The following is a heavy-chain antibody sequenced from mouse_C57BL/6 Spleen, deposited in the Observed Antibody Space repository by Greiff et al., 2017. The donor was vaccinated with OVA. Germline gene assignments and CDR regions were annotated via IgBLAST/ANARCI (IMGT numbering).Heavy chain of an antibody. CDR3: ARNYGNYDWYFDV. D-gene: IGHD2-1*01. J-gene: IGHJ1*03. CDR2: ISGGGGNT. V-gene: IGHV5-9*01. CDR1: GFTFSSYT. Sequence: EVQGVESGGGLVKPGGSLKLSCAASGFTFSSYTMSWVRQTPEKRLEWVATISGGGGNTYYPDSVKGRFTISRDNAKNTLYLQMSSLRSEDTALYYCARNYGNYDWYFDVWGTGTTVTVSS.